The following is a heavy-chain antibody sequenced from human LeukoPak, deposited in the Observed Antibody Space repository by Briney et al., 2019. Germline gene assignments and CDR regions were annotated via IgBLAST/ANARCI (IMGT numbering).Heavy chain of an antibody. J-gene: IGHJ4*02. CDR1: GFTFGDYA. CDR2: IRTTSYGGTT. Sequence: PGGSLRLSCAGSGFTFGDYAMSWVRQAPGKGLEWIGFIRTTSYGGTTEYAASVKGRFTISRDDSKSIAYLQMNSLKTEDTAVYYCTRDPQIDYWGQGTLVTVSS. V-gene: IGHV3-49*04. CDR3: TRDPQIDY.